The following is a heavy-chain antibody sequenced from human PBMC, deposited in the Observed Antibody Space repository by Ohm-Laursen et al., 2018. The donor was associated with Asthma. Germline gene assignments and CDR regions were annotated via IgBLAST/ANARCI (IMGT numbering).Heavy chain of an antibody. D-gene: IGHD3-3*01. Sequence: SLRLSCTASGFTFRSYAMHWVRQAPGKGLEWVAGGGSYYDGGLKYYADSVNGRFTVSRDDSKNTLYLQMNSLRPDDTAVYYCARDVMEWYLPAFDFWGQGTLVTVS. CDR2: GGSYYDGGLK. V-gene: IGHV3-30-3*01. CDR3: ARDVMEWYLPAFDF. CDR1: GFTFRSYA. J-gene: IGHJ4*02.